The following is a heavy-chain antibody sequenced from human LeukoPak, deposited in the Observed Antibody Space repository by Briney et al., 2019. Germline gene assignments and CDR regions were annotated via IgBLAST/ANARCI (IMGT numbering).Heavy chain of an antibody. CDR3: ARNPKAAAGLNWFDP. Sequence: SETLSLTCTVSGGSISSSSYYWGWIRQPPGKGLEWIGSIYYSGSTYYNPSLKSRVTISVDTSKNQFSLKLSSVTAADTAVYYCARNPKAAAGLNWFDPWGQGTLVTVSS. V-gene: IGHV4-39*01. CDR1: GGSISSSSYY. J-gene: IGHJ5*02. D-gene: IGHD6-13*01. CDR2: IYYSGST.